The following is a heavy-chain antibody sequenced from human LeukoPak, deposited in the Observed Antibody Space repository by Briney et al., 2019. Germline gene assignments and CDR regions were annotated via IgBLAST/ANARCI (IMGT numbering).Heavy chain of an antibody. V-gene: IGHV4-4*07. J-gene: IGHJ6*03. CDR3: ARQVNMDV. Sequence: SETLSLTCTVSGGSISTYYWSWIRQPAGKGLEWIGRIDTSGNSHYNPSLKSRVSMSVDASKNQFSLRLTSVTAADTAVYYCARQVNMDVWGKGTAVTVSS. CDR1: GGSISTYY. CDR2: IDTSGNS.